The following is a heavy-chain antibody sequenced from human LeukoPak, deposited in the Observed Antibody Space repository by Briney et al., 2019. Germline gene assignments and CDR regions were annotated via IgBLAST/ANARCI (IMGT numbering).Heavy chain of an antibody. V-gene: IGHV1-2*02. CDR2: INPNSGGT. Sequence: ASVKVSCKASGYTFTGYYMHWVRQAPGQGLEWMGWINPNSGGTNYAQKFQGRVTMTRDTSISTAYMELSRLRSDDTAVYYCARAPSYGSPYWFEPWGQGTLVTVSS. D-gene: IGHD5-18*01. CDR3: ARAPSYGSPYWFEP. CDR1: GYTFTGYY. J-gene: IGHJ5*02.